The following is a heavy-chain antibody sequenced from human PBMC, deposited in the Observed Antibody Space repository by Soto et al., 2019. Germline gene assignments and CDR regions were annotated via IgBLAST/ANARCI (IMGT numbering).Heavy chain of an antibody. CDR2: INAGNGNA. CDR1: GYTFSSYA. D-gene: IGHD2-2*01. CDR3: DFQLLSPHLQH. V-gene: IGHV1-3*01. Sequence: ASVKVSCKASGYTFSSYAMHWVRQAPGQRPEWMGWINAGNGNAKYSQKFQGRVTITTDTSASTAYMELSSLRSEDTAVYYCDFQLLSPHLQHWGQGTXVTVSS. J-gene: IGHJ1*01.